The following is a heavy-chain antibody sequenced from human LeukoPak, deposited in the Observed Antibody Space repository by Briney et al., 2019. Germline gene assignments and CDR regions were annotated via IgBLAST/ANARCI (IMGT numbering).Heavy chain of an antibody. CDR3: ARGGGDSYYYYMDV. CDR2: INPNSGDT. J-gene: IGHJ6*03. CDR1: GYTFTGYY. D-gene: IGHD3-16*01. V-gene: IGHV1-2*02. Sequence: ASVKVPCKASGYTFTGYYMHWVRQAPGQGLEWMGWINPNSGDTHYAQKFQGRVTLTRDTSISTAYMELSRLRSDDTAVYYCARGGGDSYYYYMDVWGKGTTVTVSS.